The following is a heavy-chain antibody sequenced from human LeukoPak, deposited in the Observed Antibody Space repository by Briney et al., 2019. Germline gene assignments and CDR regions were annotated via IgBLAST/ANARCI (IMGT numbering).Heavy chain of an antibody. CDR1: GDSIRSYY. Sequence: SETLSLTCTVSGDSIRSYYWSWIRQPPGKGLEWIGYIYYSGSTNYNPSLKSRVTISVDTSKNQFSLKLSSVTAADTAVYYCARAPYSSSWSVTWFDPWGQGTLVTVSS. CDR3: ARAPYSSSWSVTWFDP. J-gene: IGHJ5*02. CDR2: IYYSGST. D-gene: IGHD6-13*01. V-gene: IGHV4-59*01.